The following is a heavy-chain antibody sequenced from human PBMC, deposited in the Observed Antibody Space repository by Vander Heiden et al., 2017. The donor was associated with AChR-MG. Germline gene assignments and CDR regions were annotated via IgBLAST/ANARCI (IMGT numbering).Heavy chain of an antibody. D-gene: IGHD6-19*01. CDR3: ARGLPGQWLVLDY. V-gene: IGHV4-34*01. J-gene: IGHJ4*02. CDR1: GWSFRGYY. Sequence: QVQLQQWGAGLLKPSETLSLPCAVYGWSFRGYYWSWIRQPPGKGLEWIGEINHSGSTNYNPSLKSRVTISVDTSKNQFSLKLSSVTAADTAVYYCARGLPGQWLVLDYWGQGTLVTVSS. CDR2: INHSGST.